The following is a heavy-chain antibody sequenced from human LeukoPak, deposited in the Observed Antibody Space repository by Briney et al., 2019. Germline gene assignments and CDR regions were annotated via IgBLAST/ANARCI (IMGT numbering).Heavy chain of an antibody. CDR1: GYKFVDYG. Sequence: ASVKVSCKASGYKFVDYGVSWVRQAPGQGLEWMGWVSADNSNRNNAQKFQGRLTMTTDTSTNTAYMELKSLTSDDTAVYYCARDGPDYGDYINFDYWGQGTLVTVSS. V-gene: IGHV1-18*01. J-gene: IGHJ4*02. CDR2: VSADNSNR. D-gene: IGHD4-17*01. CDR3: ARDGPDYGDYINFDY.